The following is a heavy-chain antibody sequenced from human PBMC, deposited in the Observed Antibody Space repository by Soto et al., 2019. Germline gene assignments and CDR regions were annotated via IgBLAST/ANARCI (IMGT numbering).Heavy chain of an antibody. CDR2: ISYDGSNK. V-gene: IGHV3-30-3*01. CDR3: ARDYDSSGYLDY. J-gene: IGHJ4*02. Sequence: QVQLVESGGGVVQPGRSLRRSCAASGFTFSSYAMHWIRQAPGKWLEWVAVISYDGSNKYYADSVKGRFTISRDNSKNTLYLQMNSLRAEDTAVYYCARDYDSSGYLDYWGQGTLVTVSS. D-gene: IGHD3-22*01. CDR1: GFTFSSYA.